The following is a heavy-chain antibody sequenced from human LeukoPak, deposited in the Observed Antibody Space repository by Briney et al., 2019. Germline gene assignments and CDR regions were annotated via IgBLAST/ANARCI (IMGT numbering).Heavy chain of an antibody. Sequence: GGSLKLSCAASGFSFNTYSMNWVRQAPGKGQEWVASISGDGRATYHADSVKGRFTISRDNAKRSLYLQMNSLRAEDTAVYYCVREVCTGGRCYAALDIWGQGTMVTVSS. CDR3: VREVCTGGRCYAALDI. D-gene: IGHD2-15*01. V-gene: IGHV3-21*01. CDR1: GFSFNTYS. J-gene: IGHJ3*02. CDR2: ISGDGRAT.